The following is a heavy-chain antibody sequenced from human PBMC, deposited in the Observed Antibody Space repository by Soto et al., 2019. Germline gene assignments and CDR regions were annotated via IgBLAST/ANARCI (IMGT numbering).Heavy chain of an antibody. J-gene: IGHJ4*02. Sequence: RASVKVSCKASGGTFSSYAISWVRQAPGQGLEWMGGIIPIFGTANYAQKFQGRVTITADESTSTAYMELSSLRSEDTAVYYCASLRGAAVAGYSSGWFYFDYSGQGTLVTVSS. CDR2: IIPIFGTA. D-gene: IGHD6-19*01. CDR1: GGTFSSYA. CDR3: ASLRGAAVAGYSSGWFYFDY. V-gene: IGHV1-69*13.